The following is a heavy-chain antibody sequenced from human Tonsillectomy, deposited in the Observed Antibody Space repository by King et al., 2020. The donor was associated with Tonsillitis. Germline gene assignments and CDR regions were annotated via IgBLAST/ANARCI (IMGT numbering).Heavy chain of an antibody. Sequence: VQLVESGGGLVQPGGSLRLSFAASGFTFSSYWMTWVRQAPGKGLEWVANIKQDGSEKYYVDSVRCRFTLTRDNAKNSLYLQMNSLRAEDTAVYYCARDPTYYYDSSGYYYSHFDYWGQGTLVTVSS. CDR3: ARDPTYYYDSSGYYYSHFDY. V-gene: IGHV3-7*04. J-gene: IGHJ4*02. D-gene: IGHD3-22*01. CDR2: IKQDGSEK. CDR1: GFTFSSYW.